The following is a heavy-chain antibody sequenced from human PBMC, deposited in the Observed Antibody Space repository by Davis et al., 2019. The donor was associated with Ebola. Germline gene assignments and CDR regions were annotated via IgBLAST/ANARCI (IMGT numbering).Heavy chain of an antibody. J-gene: IGHJ4*02. Sequence: PGGSLRLSCAASGFTFDDYAMHWVRQAPGKGLEWVSGISWNSGSIGYADSVKGRFTISRDNAKNSLYLQMNSLRAEDTALYYCAKGKPSHQYSSSWYGGFDYWGQGTLVTVSS. D-gene: IGHD6-13*01. CDR3: AKGKPSHQYSSSWYGGFDY. V-gene: IGHV3-9*01. CDR1: GFTFDDYA. CDR2: ISWNSGSI.